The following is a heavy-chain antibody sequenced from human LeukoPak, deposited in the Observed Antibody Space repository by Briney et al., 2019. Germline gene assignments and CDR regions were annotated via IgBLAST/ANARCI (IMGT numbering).Heavy chain of an antibody. Sequence: SETLSLTCAVYGGSFSGYYWSWIRQPPGKGLEWIGEINHSGSTNYNPSLKSRVTISVDTSKNQFSLKLSSVTAADTAVYYCARQDCSSTSCYVRARWFVPWGQGTLVTVSS. CDR3: ARQDCSSTSCYVRARWFVP. D-gene: IGHD2-2*01. J-gene: IGHJ5*02. CDR2: INHSGST. CDR1: GGSFSGYY. V-gene: IGHV4-34*01.